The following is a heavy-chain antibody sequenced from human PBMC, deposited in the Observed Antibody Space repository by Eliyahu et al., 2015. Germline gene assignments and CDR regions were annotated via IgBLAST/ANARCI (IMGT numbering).Heavy chain of an antibody. D-gene: IGHD2-8*01. CDR1: GFXFSTYA. CDR3: AKVWVRYGCMDR. Sequence: EVQLLESGGGLVQPGGSLRLSCAASGFXFSTYAMSWVRQAPGKGLGWVSAISASTTSTYYADSVKGRFTISRDNSKNTLSLQMNSLRADDTAVYYCAKVWVRYGCMDRWGQGTLVTVSS. CDR2: ISASTTST. J-gene: IGHJ5*02. V-gene: IGHV3-23*01.